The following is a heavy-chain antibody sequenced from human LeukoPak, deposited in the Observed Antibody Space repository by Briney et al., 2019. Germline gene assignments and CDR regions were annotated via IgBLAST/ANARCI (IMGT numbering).Heavy chain of an antibody. V-gene: IGHV4-34*01. CDR1: GGSFGGYY. J-gene: IGHJ4*02. CDR3: ARASAYSSSSGVNY. CDR2: INHSGST. D-gene: IGHD6-6*01. Sequence: SETLSLTCAVYGGSFGGYYWTWIRQPPGKGLEWIGEINHSGSTNYNPSLKSRVTISVATSKNQFSLRLNSVTAADTAVYYCARASAYSSSSGVNYWDQGTLVTVSS.